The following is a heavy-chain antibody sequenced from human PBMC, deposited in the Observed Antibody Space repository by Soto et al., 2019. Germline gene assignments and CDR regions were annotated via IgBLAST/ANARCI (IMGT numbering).Heavy chain of an antibody. Sequence: QVQLVESGGGVVQPGRSLRLSCAASGFTFSSYGMHWVRQAPGKGLEWGAVIWYDGSNKYYADSVKGRFTISRDNSKNTLYMQMNSRRAEETAVYYCARDGGYDFWSGYYRDYYMDVWGKGTPVTVSS. CDR1: GFTFSSYG. D-gene: IGHD3-3*01. J-gene: IGHJ6*03. CDR3: ARDGGYDFWSGYYRDYYMDV. V-gene: IGHV3-33*01. CDR2: IWYDGSNK.